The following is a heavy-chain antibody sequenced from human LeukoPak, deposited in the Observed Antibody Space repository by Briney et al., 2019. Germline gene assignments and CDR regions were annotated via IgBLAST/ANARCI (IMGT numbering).Heavy chain of an antibody. V-gene: IGHV4-59*12. CDR1: GGSISSYY. CDR3: ARGGSSPPFDP. Sequence: SETLSLTCTVSGGSISSYYWSWIRQPPGKGLEWIGYIYYRGSTNYNPSLKSRVTISVDTSKDQFSLKLSSVTAADTAVYYCARGGSSPPFDPWGQGTLVTVSS. CDR2: IYYRGST. J-gene: IGHJ5*02. D-gene: IGHD3-16*01.